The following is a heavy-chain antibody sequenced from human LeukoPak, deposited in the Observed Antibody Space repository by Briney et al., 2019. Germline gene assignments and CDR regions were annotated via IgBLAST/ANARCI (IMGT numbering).Heavy chain of an antibody. J-gene: IGHJ4*02. D-gene: IGHD6-19*01. CDR3: AKDRLSGWYYFDY. Sequence: GGSLRLSCAASGFTFSSYEMNWVRQAPGKGLEWVSAISDSGGSTYYADSVKGRFTISRDNSKNTLYLQMNSLRAEDTAVYYCAKDRLSGWYYFDYWGQGTLVTVSS. CDR1: GFTFSSYE. CDR2: ISDSGGST. V-gene: IGHV3-23*01.